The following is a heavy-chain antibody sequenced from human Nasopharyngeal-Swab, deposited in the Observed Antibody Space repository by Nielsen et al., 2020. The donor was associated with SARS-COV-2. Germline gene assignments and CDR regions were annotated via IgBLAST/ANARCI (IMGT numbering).Heavy chain of an antibody. CDR1: GGSISSCGYY. V-gene: IGHV4-31*03. Sequence: SETLSLTCTVSGGSISSCGYYWSWIRQHPGKGLEWIGYIYYSGSTYYNPSLKSRVTISVDTSKNQFSLKLSSVTAADTAVYYCARAYYDILTARGPLYYYYMDVWGKGTTVTVSS. CDR2: IYYSGST. D-gene: IGHD3-9*01. J-gene: IGHJ6*03. CDR3: ARAYYDILTARGPLYYYYMDV.